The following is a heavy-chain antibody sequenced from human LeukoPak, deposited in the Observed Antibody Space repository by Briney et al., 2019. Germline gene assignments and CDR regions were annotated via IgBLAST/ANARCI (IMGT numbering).Heavy chain of an antibody. CDR1: GYTFTGYY. CDR3: ARSILAVAGSFDY. CDR2: INPNSGGT. J-gene: IGHJ4*02. V-gene: IGHV1-2*02. D-gene: IGHD6-19*01. Sequence: VASVKVSCKASGYTFTGYYMHWVRQAPGQGLEWMGWINPNSGGTNYAQKFQGRVTMTRDTSISTAYMELSRLRSDDTAVYYCARSILAVAGSFDYWGQGTLVTVSS.